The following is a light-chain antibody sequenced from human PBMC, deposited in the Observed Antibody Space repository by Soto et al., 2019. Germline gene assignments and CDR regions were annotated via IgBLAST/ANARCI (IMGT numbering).Light chain of an antibody. CDR2: LGS. Sequence: VVITQSPLSLSVTPGEPASISCESSGSLLWSNGYNYLDWYLQKPGQSPQLLIYLGSNRASGVPDRFSGSGSGTHFTLTISSVEAEDVGVYYCMQSLHLPLTFGHGTKVDV. J-gene: IGKJ3*01. CDR1: GSLLWSNGYNY. V-gene: IGKV2-28*01. CDR3: MQSLHLPLT.